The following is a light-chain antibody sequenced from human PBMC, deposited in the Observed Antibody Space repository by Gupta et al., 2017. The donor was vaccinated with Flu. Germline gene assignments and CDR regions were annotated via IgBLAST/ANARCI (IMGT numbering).Light chain of an antibody. CDR3: QSYDSSLSGWV. CDR1: SSNIGAGYD. J-gene: IGLJ3*02. Sequence: QSVLTQPPSVSGAPGQRVTISCTGSSSNIGAGYDVHWYKQLPGTAPKLLIYGNSNRPSGVPDRLSGSKSGTSASLAITGLQAEDEADYYCQSYDSSLSGWVFGGGIKLTVL. V-gene: IGLV1-40*01. CDR2: GNS.